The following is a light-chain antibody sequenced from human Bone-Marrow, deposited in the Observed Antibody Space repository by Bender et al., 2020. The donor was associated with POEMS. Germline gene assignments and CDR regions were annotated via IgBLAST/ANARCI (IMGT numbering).Light chain of an antibody. J-gene: IGLJ1*01. V-gene: IGLV2-14*03. CDR2: DVT. CDR3: SSYTSTSTAYV. Sequence: QSALTQPASVSGSPGQSITISCTGTSNDVGRYDYVSWYQHHPGKAPKLMIYDVTDRPSGASSRFSGSKSGNTASLTISGLQAEDEADYYCSSYTSTSTAYVFGTGTKVTVL. CDR1: SNDVGRYDY.